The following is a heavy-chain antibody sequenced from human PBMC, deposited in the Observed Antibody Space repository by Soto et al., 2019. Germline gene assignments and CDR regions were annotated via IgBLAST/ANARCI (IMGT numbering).Heavy chain of an antibody. CDR1: GGSISSSSYY. J-gene: IGHJ5*02. Sequence: PSETLSLTCTVSGGSISSSSYYWGWIRQPPGKGLEWIGSIYYSGSTYYNPSLKSRVTISVDTSKNQFSLKLSSVTAADTAVYYCARVLSSGFDTINWFDPWGQGTLVTVSS. V-gene: IGHV4-39*01. CDR2: IYYSGST. D-gene: IGHD6-19*01. CDR3: ARVLSSGFDTINWFDP.